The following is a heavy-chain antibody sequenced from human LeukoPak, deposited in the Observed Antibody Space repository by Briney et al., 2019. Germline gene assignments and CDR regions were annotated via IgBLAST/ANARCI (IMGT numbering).Heavy chain of an antibody. Sequence: ASVKVSCKVSGYTLTELSMHWVRQAPGKGLEWMGGFDPEDGETIYARKFQGRVTMTEDTSTDTAYMELSSLRSEDTAVYYCVGWPALVDILTGSFRFDPWGQGTLVTVSS. CDR3: VGWPALVDILTGSFRFDP. V-gene: IGHV1-24*01. J-gene: IGHJ5*02. CDR2: FDPEDGET. CDR1: GYTLTELS. D-gene: IGHD3-9*01.